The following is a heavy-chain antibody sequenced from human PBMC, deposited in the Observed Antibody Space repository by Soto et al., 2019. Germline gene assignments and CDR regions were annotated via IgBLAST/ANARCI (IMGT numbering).Heavy chain of an antibody. CDR3: ATQEVGGSYVYTFDP. Sequence: QLHLRESGPGLVKPSETLSLTCTVSGGSITSSSYYWGWIRQPPGKGLEWIGSIYYSGSTYYNPSLNRRVTISLDTSKNQFSLKLSSVTAADTAVYYCATQEVGGSYVYTFDPWGQGTLVTVSS. D-gene: IGHD1-26*01. CDR1: GGSITSSSYY. V-gene: IGHV4-39*01. CDR2: IYYSGST. J-gene: IGHJ5*02.